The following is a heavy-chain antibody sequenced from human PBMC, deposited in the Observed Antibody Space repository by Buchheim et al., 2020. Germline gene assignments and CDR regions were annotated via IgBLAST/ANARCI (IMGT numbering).Heavy chain of an antibody. CDR3: ARDKGRYYFDY. D-gene: IGHD1-26*01. J-gene: IGHJ4*02. CDR1: GFTFRSYA. Sequence: QVQLVESGGGVVQPGRSLRLSCAVSGFTFRSYAMHWVRQAPGKGLEGVAVVSYDGSNKYHADSAKGRFTISRDNSKNTRYLQMNSLRGEDTAVYYCARDKGRYYFDYWGQGTL. CDR2: VSYDGSNK. V-gene: IGHV3-30*04.